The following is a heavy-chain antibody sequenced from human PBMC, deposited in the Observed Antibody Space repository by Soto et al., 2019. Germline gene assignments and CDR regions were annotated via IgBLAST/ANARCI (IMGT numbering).Heavy chain of an antibody. D-gene: IGHD6-19*01. CDR2: IYPGDSDT. CDR1: GYSFTSYW. Sequence: GESLKISCKGSGYSFTSYWISWVRQMPGKGLEWMGIIYPGDSDTRYSPSFQGQVTISADKSISTAYLQWSSLKASDTAMYYCARHFVAVAATSYYYYGMDVWGQVTTVTLSS. V-gene: IGHV5-51*01. CDR3: ARHFVAVAATSYYYYGMDV. J-gene: IGHJ6*02.